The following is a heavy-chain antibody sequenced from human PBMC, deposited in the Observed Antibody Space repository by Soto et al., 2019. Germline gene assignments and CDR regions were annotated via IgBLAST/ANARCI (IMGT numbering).Heavy chain of an antibody. Sequence: PGGSLRLSCAASGFTFSSYGMHWVRQAPGKGLEWVAVISYDGSNKYYADSVKGRFTISRDNSKNTLYLQMNSLRAEDTAVYYCAKDALGVVINYYYYYMDVWGKGTTVTVSS. D-gene: IGHD3-22*01. CDR1: GFTFSSYG. V-gene: IGHV3-30*18. CDR3: AKDALGVVINYYYYYMDV. J-gene: IGHJ6*03. CDR2: ISYDGSNK.